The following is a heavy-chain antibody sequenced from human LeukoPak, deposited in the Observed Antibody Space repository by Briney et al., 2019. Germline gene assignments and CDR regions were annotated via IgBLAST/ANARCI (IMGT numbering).Heavy chain of an antibody. V-gene: IGHV3-30*02. CDR2: ITYDRGDT. D-gene: IGHD3-10*01. J-gene: IGHJ4*02. CDR1: GFTFNTYG. Sequence: GGSLRLSCTASGFTFNTYGMHWVRQPPGKGLEWVAFITYDRGDTYYADSVKGRFTISRDTSKTTLSLQMNSLRAEDTALYYCAKDVYYGSGREGVIDNWGQGTLVTVSS. CDR3: AKDVYYGSGREGVIDN.